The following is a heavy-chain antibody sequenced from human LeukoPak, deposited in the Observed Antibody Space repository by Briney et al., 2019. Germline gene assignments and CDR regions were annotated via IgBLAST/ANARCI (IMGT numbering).Heavy chain of an antibody. CDR2: IRYDGSNK. V-gene: IGHV3-30*02. J-gene: IGHJ4*02. D-gene: IGHD1-26*01. CDR1: GFTFSSYG. Sequence: GGSLRLSCAASGFTFSSYGMHWVRQAPGKGLEWVAFIRYDGSNKYYADSVKGRFTISRDNSKNTLYLQMNSLRAEDTAVYYCAKEVQELLGTSGFDYWGQGTLVTVSS. CDR3: AKEVQELLGTSGFDY.